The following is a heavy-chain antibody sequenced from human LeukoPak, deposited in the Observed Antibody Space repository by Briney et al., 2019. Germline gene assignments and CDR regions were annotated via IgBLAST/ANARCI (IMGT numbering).Heavy chain of an antibody. Sequence: GGSLRLSCAASGFTFSNYWMIWVRQAPGKGLEWVGNIKQDGSEKRYADSVRGRFSISRDNAQTSLYLQVNSLRAEDTAVYYCARASDPWLQLTWGQGTLVTVSS. CDR2: IKQDGSEK. D-gene: IGHD5-24*01. V-gene: IGHV3-7*05. CDR3: ARASDPWLQLT. J-gene: IGHJ5*02. CDR1: GFTFSNYW.